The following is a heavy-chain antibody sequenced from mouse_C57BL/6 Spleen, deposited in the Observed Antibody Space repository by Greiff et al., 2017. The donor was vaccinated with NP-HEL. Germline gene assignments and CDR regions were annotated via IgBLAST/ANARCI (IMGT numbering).Heavy chain of an antibody. D-gene: IGHD2-5*01. CDR2: INPSTGGT. CDR3: ARFYSNYLTVARDY. Sequence: EVQLQQSGPELVKPGASVKISCKASGYSFTGYYMNWVKQSPKKSLEWIGEINPSTGGTTYNQKFKAKATLTVDKSSSTAYMQLKSLTSDDSAVYYCARFYSNYLTVARDYWGQGTSVTVSS. J-gene: IGHJ4*01. CDR1: GYSFTGYY. V-gene: IGHV1-42*01.